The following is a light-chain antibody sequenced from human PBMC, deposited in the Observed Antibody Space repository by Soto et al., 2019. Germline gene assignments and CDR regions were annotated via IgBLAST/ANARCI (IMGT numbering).Light chain of an antibody. V-gene: IGLV2-11*01. CDR3: CSYAGSHTYVV. CDR2: DVN. J-gene: IGLJ2*01. CDR1: SSDVGGYNY. Sequence: QSVLTQPRSVSGSPGQSVTISCTGTSSDVGGYNYVSWYQQHPGKAPQLMIYDVNKRPSGVPDRFSGSKSGNTASLTISGLQAEDEADYYCCSYAGSHTYVVFGGGTQLTVL.